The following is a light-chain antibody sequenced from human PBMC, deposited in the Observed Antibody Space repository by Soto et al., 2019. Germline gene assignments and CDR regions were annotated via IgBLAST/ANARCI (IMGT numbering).Light chain of an antibody. Sequence: QSALTQPRSVSGSPGQSVTISCTGTSSDVGGYKYVSWYQQHPGKAPKLMIYDVNKRPSGVPDRFSGSKSGNTASLTISGLQAEDEADYYCRSYAGNSNWVLGGGTKVTVL. CDR3: RSYAGNSNWV. CDR1: SSDVGGYKY. V-gene: IGLV2-11*01. CDR2: DVN. J-gene: IGLJ3*02.